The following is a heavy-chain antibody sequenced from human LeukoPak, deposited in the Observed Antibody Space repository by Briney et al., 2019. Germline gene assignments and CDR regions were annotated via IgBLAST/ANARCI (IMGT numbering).Heavy chain of an antibody. CDR1: GGSISRYY. D-gene: IGHD3-22*01. V-gene: IGHV4-4*07. CDR3: ARNYHDSSFSFDY. J-gene: IGHJ4*01. Sequence: SETLSLTCTVSGGSISRYYWSWIRQPAGKGLEWIGRIYTSGSTNYNPSLKSRVTMSLDTSKNQFSLKVSSVTAADTAVYYCARNYHDSSFSFDYWGHGTLVTVSS. CDR2: IYTSGST.